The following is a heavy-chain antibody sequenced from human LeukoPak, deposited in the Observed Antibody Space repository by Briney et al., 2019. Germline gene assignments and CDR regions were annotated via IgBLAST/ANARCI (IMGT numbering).Heavy chain of an antibody. CDR1: GYTLTELS. J-gene: IGHJ5*02. CDR2: FDPEDGET. V-gene: IGHV1-24*01. CDR3: ATLLHWFDP. Sequence: ASVKVSCKVSGYTLTELSMHWVRQAPGKGLEWMGGFDPEDGETIYATKFQGRVNMTEDTSTATGYMELRSLRSEDPAVYYCATLLHWFDPWGQGTLATASS. D-gene: IGHD2/OR15-2a*01.